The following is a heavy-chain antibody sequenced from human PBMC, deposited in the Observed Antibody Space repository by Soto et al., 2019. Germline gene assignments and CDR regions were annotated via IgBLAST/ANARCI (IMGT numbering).Heavy chain of an antibody. CDR1: GYSFTGHY. Sequence: ASVKVPCKASGYSFTGHYIHWVRQAPEQGPEWMGEIGPESGATRYAQKFQGRVTMTMDTSITTVYMELNNLRPDDTAIYYCGRGRSGQIVVFYWGQGTPVTVSS. V-gene: IGHV1-2*02. D-gene: IGHD1-26*01. CDR3: GRGRSGQIVVFY. J-gene: IGHJ4*02. CDR2: IGPESGAT.